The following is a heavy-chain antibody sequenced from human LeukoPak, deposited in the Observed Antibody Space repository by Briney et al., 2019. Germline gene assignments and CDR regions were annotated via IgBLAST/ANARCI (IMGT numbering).Heavy chain of an antibody. J-gene: IGHJ4*02. CDR2: ISSDGSST. D-gene: IGHD6-13*01. CDR1: GFTFSSYW. V-gene: IGHV3-74*01. CDR3: ARSSSWITDYDY. Sequence: PGGSLRLSCAASGFTFSSYWMHWVRQAPGKGLVWVSRISSDGSSTSYADSVKGRFTMSRDNAKNTLYLQVNSLRAEDTAVYYCARSSSWITDYDYWGQGTLVTVSS.